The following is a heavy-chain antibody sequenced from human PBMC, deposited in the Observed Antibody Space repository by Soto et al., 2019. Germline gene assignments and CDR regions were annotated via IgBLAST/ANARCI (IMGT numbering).Heavy chain of an antibody. D-gene: IGHD3-22*01. J-gene: IGHJ3*02. CDR2: IYYSGST. Sequence: SETLSLTCTVSGGSISSSSYYWGWIRQPPGKGLEWIGSIYYSGSTYYNPSLKSRVTISVDTSKNQFSLKLSSVTAADTAVYYCARLPPDEVVTDAFDIWGQGTMVTVSS. V-gene: IGHV4-39*01. CDR1: GGSISSSSYY. CDR3: ARLPPDEVVTDAFDI.